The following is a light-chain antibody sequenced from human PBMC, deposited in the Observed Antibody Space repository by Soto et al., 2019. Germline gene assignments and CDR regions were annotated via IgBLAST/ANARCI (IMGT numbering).Light chain of an antibody. J-gene: IGLJ1*01. CDR2: DVS. V-gene: IGLV2-11*01. Sequence: QSALTQPRSVSGSPGQSVTISCTGTSSDVGGYNYVSWYQQCPGKAPKLMIYDVSKRPSGVPDRFSGSKSGNTASLVISGLQAEDEADYYCCSHAGDYTYVFGTGTKVTVL. CDR3: CSHAGDYTYV. CDR1: SSDVGGYNY.